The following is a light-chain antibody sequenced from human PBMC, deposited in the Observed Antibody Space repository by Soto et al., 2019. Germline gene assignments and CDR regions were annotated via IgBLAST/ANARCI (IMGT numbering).Light chain of an antibody. Sequence: AIQMTQSPSSLSASVGDRVTITCRASQGIRNGLGWYQQKPGKAPKLLIYAASSLQTGVPSRFSGTGSGTDFTLTNSSLQPEDFATYYCLQDDNYPWTFGQGTKVEIK. CDR1: QGIRNG. CDR2: AAS. J-gene: IGKJ1*01. CDR3: LQDDNYPWT. V-gene: IGKV1-6*01.